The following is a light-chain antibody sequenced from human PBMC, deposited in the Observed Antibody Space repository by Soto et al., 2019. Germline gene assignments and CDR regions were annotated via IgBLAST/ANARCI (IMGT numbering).Light chain of an antibody. CDR3: QQYNNWPIT. CDR2: DVS. CDR1: QSVTSY. V-gene: IGKV3-11*01. Sequence: IVLTQSPATLSLSPGERATLSCRASQSVTSYLAWYQQKPGQAPRLLIYDVSNRASGIPARFSGSGSETDFTLTISSLQSEDFAVYYCQQYNNWPITFGQGTRLEIK. J-gene: IGKJ5*01.